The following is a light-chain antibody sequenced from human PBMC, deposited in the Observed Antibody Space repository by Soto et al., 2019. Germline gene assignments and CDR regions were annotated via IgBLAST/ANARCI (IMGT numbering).Light chain of an antibody. CDR2: DVS. Sequence: DIQMTQSPSSLSASVGDRITITCQASQDIRNFLNWYQQKPGLAPNLLIFDVSDLKTGVPSRFSGSGSGTNFTLTIAGLLPEDVATYFCQHYDVVPPMFTFGTGTKVDLK. J-gene: IGKJ3*01. V-gene: IGKV1-33*01. CDR1: QDIRNF. CDR3: QHYDVVPPMFT.